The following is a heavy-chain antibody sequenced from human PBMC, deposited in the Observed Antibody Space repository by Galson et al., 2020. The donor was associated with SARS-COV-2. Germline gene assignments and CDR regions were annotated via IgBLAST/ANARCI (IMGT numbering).Heavy chain of an antibody. CDR1: GFTFSNYA. J-gene: IGHJ3*02. V-gene: IGHV3-23*01. D-gene: IGHD3-22*01. CDR3: ARSYDSSGYDAFDI. CDR2: ISSSGGST. Sequence: GGFLRLSCAVSGFTFSNYAMTWVRQAPGKGLECVSIISSSGGSTYYADSVKGRFTISRDNSKNTLYLHMNSLRVEDTAVYYCARSYDSSGYDAFDIWGQGTMVTVSS.